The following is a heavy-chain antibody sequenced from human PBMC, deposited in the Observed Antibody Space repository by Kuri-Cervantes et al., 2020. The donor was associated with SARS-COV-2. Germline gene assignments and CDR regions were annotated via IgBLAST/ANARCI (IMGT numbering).Heavy chain of an antibody. CDR1: GYSISSGYY. J-gene: IGHJ4*02. V-gene: IGHV4-38-2*01. CDR3: ARVERLVSYYFDY. Sequence: SCAVSGYSISSGYYWVWIRQPPGKGLEWIGSIYHSGSTYYNPSLKSRVTISVDTSKNQFSLKLSSVTAADTAVYYCARVERLVSYYFDYWGQGTLVTVSS. D-gene: IGHD6-6*01. CDR2: IYHSGST.